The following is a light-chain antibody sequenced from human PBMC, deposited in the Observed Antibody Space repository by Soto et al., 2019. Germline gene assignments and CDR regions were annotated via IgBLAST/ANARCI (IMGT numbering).Light chain of an antibody. J-gene: IGKJ4*01. CDR3: QHRSNWPLT. Sequence: EIVLTQSPATLSLSPGERATLSCRASQSVSSYLAWYQQKPGQAPRLLIYDASNRATGIPTRFSGSGSGTDFTLTISSLEPEDFAVYYCQHRSNWPLTFGGGTRVEIK. CDR1: QSVSSY. CDR2: DAS. V-gene: IGKV3-11*01.